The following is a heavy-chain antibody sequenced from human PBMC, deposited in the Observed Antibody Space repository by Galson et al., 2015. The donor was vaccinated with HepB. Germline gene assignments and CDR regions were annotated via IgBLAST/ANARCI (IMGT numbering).Heavy chain of an antibody. D-gene: IGHD3-3*01. CDR1: GYTFAGYY. Sequence: QSGAEGKKPGASVKVSCKASGYTFAGYYLHWVRQAPGQGLEWMGWINPNNGGTNYAQKFQGRVTMTRDTSISTVYMELSRLRSDDTAVYYCARDANPRTIYYYYYYLDVWGKGTTVTVSS. V-gene: IGHV1-2*02. CDR2: INPNNGGT. J-gene: IGHJ6*03. CDR3: ARDANPRTIYYYYYYLDV.